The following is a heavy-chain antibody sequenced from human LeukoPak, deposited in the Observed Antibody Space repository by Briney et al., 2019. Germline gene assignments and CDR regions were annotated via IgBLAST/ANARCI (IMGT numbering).Heavy chain of an antibody. CDR3: ARYGDYIDY. V-gene: IGHV3-48*03. CDR2: ISSSGSTI. Sequence: GGSLRLSCAASGFTFSSYEMNWVRQAPGKGLEWGSYISSSGSTIYYADSVKGRFTISRGNAKNSLYLQMNSLRAEDTAVYYCARYGDYIDYWGQGTLVTVSS. D-gene: IGHD4-17*01. J-gene: IGHJ4*02. CDR1: GFTFSSYE.